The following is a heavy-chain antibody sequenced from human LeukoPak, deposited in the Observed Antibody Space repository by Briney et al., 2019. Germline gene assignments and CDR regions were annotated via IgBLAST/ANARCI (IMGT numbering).Heavy chain of an antibody. D-gene: IGHD3-22*01. CDR2: TFYSSKWYS. Sequence: SQTLSLTCAISGDSVSSNSATWIWIRQSPSRGLEWLGRTFYSSKWYSDYALSVKSRITINPDTSKNQFSLQLNSVTSEDTAVYYCARRNRYYYDSSGYFPTTKFDYWGQGTLVTVSS. CDR1: GDSVSSNSAT. J-gene: IGHJ4*02. V-gene: IGHV6-1*01. CDR3: ARRNRYYYDSSGYFPTTKFDY.